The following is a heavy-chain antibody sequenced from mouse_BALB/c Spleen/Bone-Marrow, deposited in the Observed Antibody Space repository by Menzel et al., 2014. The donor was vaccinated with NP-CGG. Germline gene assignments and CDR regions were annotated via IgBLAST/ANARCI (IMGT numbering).Heavy chain of an antibody. J-gene: IGHJ2*01. Sequence: VQLQQFDAELVKPGASVKISCKAYGYIFTDHAILWVKQKAEQGLDWIGYISNGNGDIKYNEKFKANATLTADKSTSTAYMQLNSLTAEDSAVYFCKVKGYWGQGTTLTVSS. CDR2: ISNGNGDI. CDR3: KVKGY. CDR1: GYIFTDHA. V-gene: IGHV1S53*01.